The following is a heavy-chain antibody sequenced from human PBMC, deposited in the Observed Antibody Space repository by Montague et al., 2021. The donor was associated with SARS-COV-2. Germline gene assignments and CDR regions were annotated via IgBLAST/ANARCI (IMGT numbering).Heavy chain of an antibody. CDR2: ISSSGSTL. Sequence: SLRLSCAASGFTFSSYEMNWVRQAPGKGLEWVSYISSSGSTLYRADSVRGRFTISRDNARDSVYLQMNSLRAEDTAVYYCAREEDSYGSGTLDYWGQGTLVTVSS. J-gene: IGHJ4*02. V-gene: IGHV3-48*03. CDR1: GFTFSSYE. D-gene: IGHD3-10*01. CDR3: AREEDSYGSGTLDY.